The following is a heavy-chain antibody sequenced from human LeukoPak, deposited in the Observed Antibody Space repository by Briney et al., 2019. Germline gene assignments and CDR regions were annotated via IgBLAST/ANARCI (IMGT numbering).Heavy chain of an antibody. CDR2: IYYTGTT. D-gene: IGHD3-10*01. J-gene: IGHJ4*02. CDR3: ARGGLYGHPFDF. V-gene: IGHV4-39*07. Sequence: PSETLSLTCTVSGGSIDNSIYYWGWIRQSPEKGLEWIGSIYYTGTTNYNPSLESRVTISVDASNNQVSLTLNSVTAADTAVYFCARGGLYGHPFDFGGQGTLVTVSS. CDR1: GGSIDNSIYY.